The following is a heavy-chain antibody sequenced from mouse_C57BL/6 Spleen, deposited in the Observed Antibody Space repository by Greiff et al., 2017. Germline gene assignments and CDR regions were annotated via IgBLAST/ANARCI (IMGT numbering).Heavy chain of an antibody. D-gene: IGHD4-1*01. CDR1: GYTFTSYW. CDR3: AKLGQANYYAMYY. Sequence: QVQLQQSGAELAKPGASVKLSCKASGYTFTSYWMHWVKQRPGQGLEWIGYINPSSGSTKYNQKFKDKATLTADKSSSTAYMQLSSLTYEDSAVYYCAKLGQANYYAMYYWGQGTSVTVSS. J-gene: IGHJ4*01. V-gene: IGHV1-7*01. CDR2: INPSSGST.